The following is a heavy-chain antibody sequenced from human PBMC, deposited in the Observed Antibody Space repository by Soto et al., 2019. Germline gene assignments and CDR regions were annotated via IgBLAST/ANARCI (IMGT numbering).Heavy chain of an antibody. D-gene: IGHD1-26*01. Sequence: PGGSLRLPCAASGFTFSSYAMSWVRQAPGKGLEWVSATRRRGGRTYYADSEKGRFTISRDNSKNTLYLQMNSLRAEDTAVYYCAKGATGYYYYGMDVWGQGTTVTVSS. V-gene: IGHV3-23*01. CDR3: AKGATGYYYYGMDV. CDR1: GFTFSSYA. CDR2: TRRRGGRT. J-gene: IGHJ6*02.